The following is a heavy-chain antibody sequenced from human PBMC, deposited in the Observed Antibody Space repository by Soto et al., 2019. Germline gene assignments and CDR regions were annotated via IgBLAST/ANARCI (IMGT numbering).Heavy chain of an antibody. CDR3: ARMAYYYDSSGYYLLHYYYGMDV. CDR2: IYYSGST. D-gene: IGHD3-22*01. V-gene: IGHV4-59*01. CDR1: GGSISSYY. Sequence: QVQLRESGPGLVKPSETLSLTCTVSGGSISSYYWSWIRQPPGKGLEWIGYIYYSGSTNYNPSLKSRVTISVDTSKNQFSLKLSSVTAADTAVYYCARMAYYYDSSGYYLLHYYYGMDVWGQGTTVTVSS. J-gene: IGHJ6*02.